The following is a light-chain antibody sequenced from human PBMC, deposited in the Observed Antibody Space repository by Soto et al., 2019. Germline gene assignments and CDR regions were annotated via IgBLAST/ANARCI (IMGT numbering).Light chain of an antibody. CDR3: CSYAGSYTLWV. Sequence: QSALTQPRSVSGSPGQSVTISCTGTSSDVGGYNYVSWYQQHPGKAPKLMIYDVSKRPSGVPDRFSGSKSGNTASLTISGLQAEDEADYYCCSYAGSYTLWVLGGGTKLTVL. V-gene: IGLV2-11*01. CDR2: DVS. CDR1: SSDVGGYNY. J-gene: IGLJ3*02.